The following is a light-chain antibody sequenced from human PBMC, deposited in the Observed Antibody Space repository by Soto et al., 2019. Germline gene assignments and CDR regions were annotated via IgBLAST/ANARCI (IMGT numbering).Light chain of an antibody. Sequence: EIVLTQSPATLSLSPGDRATLSCRASQNVRTYLGWYQQKPGQAPRLLIYDASNRATGIPARFSGSGSGTDFSITISSLEPEDFAVYYCQQRATWPPFTFGPGTKVDIK. J-gene: IGKJ3*01. CDR3: QQRATWPPFT. CDR1: QNVRTY. V-gene: IGKV3-11*01. CDR2: DAS.